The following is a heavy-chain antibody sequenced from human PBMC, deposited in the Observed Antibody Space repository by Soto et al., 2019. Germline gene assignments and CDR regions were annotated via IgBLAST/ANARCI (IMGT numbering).Heavy chain of an antibody. J-gene: IGHJ4*02. CDR1: GFTFSSYA. CDR2: ISGSGGST. V-gene: IGHV3-23*01. Sequence: GSLRLSCAASGFTFSSYAMSWVRQAPWKGLEWVSAISGSGGSTYYADSVKGRFTISRDNSKNTLYLQMNSLRAEDTAVYYGAKITHFDVDTAMADYWGQGTLVTVSS. D-gene: IGHD5-18*01. CDR3: AKITHFDVDTAMADY.